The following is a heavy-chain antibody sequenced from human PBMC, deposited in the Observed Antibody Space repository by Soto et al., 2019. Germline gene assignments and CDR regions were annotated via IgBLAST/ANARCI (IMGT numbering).Heavy chain of an antibody. CDR3: ARDFATHCSGSTCYPYAY. J-gene: IGHJ4*02. V-gene: IGHV3-7*03. D-gene: IGHD2-15*01. CDR1: GFTFNTFW. Sequence: PVGSLRLSCAASGFTFNTFWMSWVRQPPGKGLEWVANIKHDGSETYYADSVKGRFTISRDNAKNSLFLQMNTLRTEDTAVYYCARDFATHCSGSTCYPYAYWGQGALVTVSS. CDR2: IKHDGSET.